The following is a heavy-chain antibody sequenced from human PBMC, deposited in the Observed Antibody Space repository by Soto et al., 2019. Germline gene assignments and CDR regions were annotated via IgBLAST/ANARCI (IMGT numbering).Heavy chain of an antibody. CDR3: ARTYSNYAYYYYYMDF. Sequence: SETLSLTCTVSGGSISGYYWSWIRQPPGKGLEWIGYIYYSGSTNYNPSLKSRVTISVDTSENQFSLKLSSVTAADTAVYYCARTYSNYAYYYYYMDFWGKGTTVTVSS. CDR1: GGSISGYY. D-gene: IGHD4-4*01. V-gene: IGHV4-59*08. CDR2: IYYSGST. J-gene: IGHJ6*03.